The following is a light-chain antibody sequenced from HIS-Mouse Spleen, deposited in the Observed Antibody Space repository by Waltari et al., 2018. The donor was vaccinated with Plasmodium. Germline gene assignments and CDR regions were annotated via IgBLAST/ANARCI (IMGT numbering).Light chain of an antibody. CDR1: SGIHVGTYR. J-gene: IGLJ3*02. CDR2: YKSDSDK. CDR3: MIWHSSAWV. V-gene: IGLV5-45*03. Sequence: QAVLTQPSSLSASPGASASLTCTLRSGIHVGTYRISWYQQKPGSPPQSPLRYKSDSDKQQGSGVPSRFSGSKDASANAGILLISGLQSEDEADYYCMIWHSSAWVFGGGTKLTVL.